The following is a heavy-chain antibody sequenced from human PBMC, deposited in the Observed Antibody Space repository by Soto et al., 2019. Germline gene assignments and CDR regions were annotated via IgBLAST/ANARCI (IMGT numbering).Heavy chain of an antibody. CDR1: GFAFSGSA. V-gene: IGHV3-73*01. J-gene: IGHJ5*02. CDR2: IRSKGHNYAT. CDR3: TRDLFSYDYSGILWFDP. Sequence: GSLRLSCAASGFAFSGSAMYWVRQASGKGPEWVGRIRSKGHNYATEYAASVKGRFTISRDDSKNTAYLQMNSLQTEDTAVYYCTRDLFSYDYSGILWFDPWGQGTLVTVSS. D-gene: IGHD3-16*01.